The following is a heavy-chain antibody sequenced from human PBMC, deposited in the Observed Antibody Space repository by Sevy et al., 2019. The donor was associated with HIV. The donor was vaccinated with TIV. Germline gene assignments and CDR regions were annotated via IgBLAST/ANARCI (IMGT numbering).Heavy chain of an antibody. CDR3: ARGPTVTTMDY. Sequence: GGSLRLSCAASGFTFSSYSMNWVRQAPGKGLEWVSYISSSSSTIYYADSVKGRFTISRDNAKNSLYLQMNGLRDEDTAVYYCARGPTVTTMDYWGQGTLVTVSS. J-gene: IGHJ4*02. CDR2: ISSSSSTI. V-gene: IGHV3-48*02. CDR1: GFTFSSYS. D-gene: IGHD4-17*01.